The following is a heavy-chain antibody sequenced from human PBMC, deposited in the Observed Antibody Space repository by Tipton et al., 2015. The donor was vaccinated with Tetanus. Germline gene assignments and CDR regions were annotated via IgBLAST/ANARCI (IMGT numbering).Heavy chain of an antibody. V-gene: IGHV1-2*02. CDR3: ARLYCSGGSCYQDY. CDR1: GYTFSGFY. CDR2: INPNSGDT. Sequence: QSGPEVKKPGASVKVSCKTSGYTFSGFYMHWVRQAPGQGLEWMGWINPNSGDTNYAQKFQGRVTMTRDTSITTAYMELSSLRSEDTAVYYCARLYCSGGSCYQDYWGQGTLVTVSS. D-gene: IGHD2-15*01. J-gene: IGHJ4*02.